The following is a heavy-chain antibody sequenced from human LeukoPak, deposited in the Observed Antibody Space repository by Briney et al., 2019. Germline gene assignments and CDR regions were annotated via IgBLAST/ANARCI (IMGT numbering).Heavy chain of an antibody. D-gene: IGHD2-15*01. V-gene: IGHV4-59*08. J-gene: IGHJ6*02. CDR2: IYYSGST. Sequence: SETPSLTCTVSGGSISSYYWSWIRQPPGKGLEWIGYIYYSGSTNYNPSLKSRVTISVDTSKNQFSLKLSSVTAADTAVYYCARQVRYCSGGSCYSADYSYYYYGMDVWGQGTTVTVSS. CDR3: ARQVRYCSGGSCYSADYSYYYYGMDV. CDR1: GGSISSYY.